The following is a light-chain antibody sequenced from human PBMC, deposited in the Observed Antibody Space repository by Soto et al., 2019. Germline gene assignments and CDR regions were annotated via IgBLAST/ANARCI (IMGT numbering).Light chain of an antibody. V-gene: IGKV3-20*01. Sequence: EIVLTQSPGTLSLSPGERATLSCRASQSVSSSYLAWYQQKAGQAPRLLIYGASSRATGIPDRFSGSGSGTDFTLTISRLEPEDFAVYYCQQYGSSLWTFGKGTKVEIK. CDR1: QSVSSSY. CDR3: QQYGSSLWT. CDR2: GAS. J-gene: IGKJ1*01.